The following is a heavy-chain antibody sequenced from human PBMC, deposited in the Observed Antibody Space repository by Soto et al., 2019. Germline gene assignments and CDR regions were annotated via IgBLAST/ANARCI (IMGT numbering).Heavy chain of an antibody. CDR2: IKSKADGGTT. Sequence: EVQLVESGGGLVKPGGSLRLSCAASGFIFSNAWMNWVRQAPGKGLEWVGRIKSKADGGTTDYAAPVKGRFTISSADSKNTLYLQMNSLKTEDTAVYYCTTLPNTWLLPLDYWGQGTLVPVSS. D-gene: IGHD3-22*01. V-gene: IGHV3-15*07. CDR1: GFIFSNAW. CDR3: TTLPNTWLLPLDY. J-gene: IGHJ4*02.